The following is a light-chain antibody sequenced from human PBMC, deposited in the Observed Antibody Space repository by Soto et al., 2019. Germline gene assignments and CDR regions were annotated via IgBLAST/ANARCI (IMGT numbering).Light chain of an antibody. CDR2: NGR. V-gene: IGLV3-21*02. Sequence: SYYLTQPPSVSVAPGQTATITCWGDNIGTKGVHWYQQKAGQAPELVVYNGRDRPSGIPERFSGSNSGNTATLTITRVEAGDEADFYCQVRESPSDYSVVFGGGTMVTVL. CDR1: NIGTKG. CDR3: QVRESPSDYSVV. J-gene: IGLJ3*02.